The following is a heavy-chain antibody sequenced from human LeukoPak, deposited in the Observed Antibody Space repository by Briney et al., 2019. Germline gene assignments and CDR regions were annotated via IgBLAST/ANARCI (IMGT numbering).Heavy chain of an antibody. V-gene: IGHV3-21*01. Sequence: GGSLRLSCAASGXTFSSYTMNWVRQAPGKGLEWVSSISSSSSYIYYADSLKGRFTISRDNAKNSLYLQMNSLRAEDTAVYYCARGRSLAGSDYWGQGTLVTVSS. CDR2: ISSSSSYI. CDR3: ARGRSLAGSDY. D-gene: IGHD3-10*01. J-gene: IGHJ4*02. CDR1: GXTFSSYT.